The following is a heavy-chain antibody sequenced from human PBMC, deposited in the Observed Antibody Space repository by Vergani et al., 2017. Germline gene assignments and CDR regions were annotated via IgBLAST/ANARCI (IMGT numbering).Heavy chain of an antibody. CDR3: ARWGAVVRSYYYYGMDV. J-gene: IGHJ6*02. D-gene: IGHD4-23*01. Sequence: QVQLVQSGAEVKKPGASVKVSCKASGYTFTSYGISWVRQAPGQGLEWMGWISAYNGNTNYAQKLKGRVTMTTDTSTSTAYMELRSLRSDDTAVYYCARWGAVVRSYYYYGMDVWGQGTTVTVSS. CDR2: ISAYNGNT. CDR1: GYTFTSYG. V-gene: IGHV1-18*01.